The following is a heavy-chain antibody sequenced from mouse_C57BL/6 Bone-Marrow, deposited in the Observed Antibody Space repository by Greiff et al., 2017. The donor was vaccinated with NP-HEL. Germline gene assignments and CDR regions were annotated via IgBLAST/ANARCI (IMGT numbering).Heavy chain of an antibody. CDR2: IDPENGDT. CDR1: GFNIKDDY. D-gene: IGHD2-3*01. Sequence: EVKVEESGAELVRPGASVKLSCTASGFNIKDDYMHWVKQRPEQGLEWIGWIDPENGDTEYASKFQGKATITADTSSNTAYLQLSSLTSEDTAVYYCTGHDGYYVDYWGQGTTLTVSS. J-gene: IGHJ2*01. V-gene: IGHV14-4*01. CDR3: TGHDGYYVDY.